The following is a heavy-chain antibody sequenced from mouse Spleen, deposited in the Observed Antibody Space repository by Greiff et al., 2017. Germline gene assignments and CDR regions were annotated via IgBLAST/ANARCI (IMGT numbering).Heavy chain of an antibody. V-gene: IGHV1-15*01. CDR3: TRGGNYGFAY. CDR1: GYTFTDYE. Sequence: QVQLQQSGAELVRPGASVTLSCKASGYTFTDYEMHWVKQTPVHGLEWIGAIDPETGGTAYNQKFKGKATLTADKSSSTAYMELRSLTSEDSAVYYCTRGGNYGFAYWGQGTLVTVSA. J-gene: IGHJ3*01. D-gene: IGHD2-1*01. CDR2: IDPETGGT.